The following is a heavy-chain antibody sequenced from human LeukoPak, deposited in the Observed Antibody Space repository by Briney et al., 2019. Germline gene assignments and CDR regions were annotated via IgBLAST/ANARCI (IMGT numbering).Heavy chain of an antibody. V-gene: IGHV1-46*01. CDR3: ARALSGYCSGGSCYGIDDY. D-gene: IGHD2-15*01. J-gene: IGHJ4*02. Sequence: GASVKVSCKASGYTFTSYYMHWVRQAPGQGLEWMGIINPSGGSTSYAQKFQGRVTMTRDTSTSTVYMELSSLRSEDTAVYYCARALSGYCSGGSCYGIDDYWGQGTPVTVSS. CDR2: INPSGGST. CDR1: GYTFTSYY.